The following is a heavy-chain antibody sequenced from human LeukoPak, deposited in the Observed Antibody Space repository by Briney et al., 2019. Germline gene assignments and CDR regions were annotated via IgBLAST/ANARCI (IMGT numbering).Heavy chain of an antibody. J-gene: IGHJ4*01. V-gene: IGHV3-53*01. D-gene: IGHD2-2*01. Sequence: GSLRLSCAASGFTVSSNYMNWVRQAPGKGLERVSVIFGGGSTYFADSVKGRFTVSRDNSKNTLYPQMNSLRAEDTAVYYCAKGGIVVPTKYYFDCWGHGTLVTVSS. CDR1: GFTVSSNY. CDR3: AKGGIVVPTKYYFDC. CDR2: IFGGGST.